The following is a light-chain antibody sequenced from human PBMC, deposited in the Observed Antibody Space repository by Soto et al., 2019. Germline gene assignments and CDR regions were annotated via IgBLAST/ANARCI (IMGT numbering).Light chain of an antibody. J-gene: IGLJ1*01. CDR3: AAWDDSLNGLYV. CDR1: SCNIGGNT. CDR2: SNN. V-gene: IGLV1-44*01. Sequence: QSVLTHPPSASGTPGQMLTISCSGISCNIGGNTVNWYQELPGTAPKLLIYSNNQRPSGVPDRFSGSKSGTSASLAISGLQSEDEADYYCAAWDDSLNGLYVFGTGTKVTVL.